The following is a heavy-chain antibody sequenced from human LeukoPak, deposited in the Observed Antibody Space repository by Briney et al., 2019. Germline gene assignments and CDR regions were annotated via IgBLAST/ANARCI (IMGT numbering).Heavy chain of an antibody. D-gene: IGHD3-10*01. CDR3: TKGPDPGGFGY. Sequence: GGSLRLSCAASGFTFSGYGIHWVRQAPGKGLQWVAVISYDGTKKYYADSVKGRLTISRDNSNNTLYLQINSLKAEDTAVYYCTKGPDPGGFGYWGQGTLVTVSS. V-gene: IGHV3-30*18. CDR1: GFTFSGYG. CDR2: ISYDGTKK. J-gene: IGHJ4*02.